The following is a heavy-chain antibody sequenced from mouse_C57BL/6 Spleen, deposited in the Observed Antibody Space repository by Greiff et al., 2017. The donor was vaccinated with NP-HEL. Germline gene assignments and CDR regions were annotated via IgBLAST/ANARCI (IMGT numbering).Heavy chain of an antibody. V-gene: IGHV1-18*01. J-gene: IGHJ4*01. Sequence: VQLKESGPELVKPGASVKIPCKASGYTFTDYNMDWVKQSHGKSLEWIGDINPNNGGTIYNQKFKGKATLTVDKSSSTAYMELRSLTSEDTAVYYCARREKRQNAMDYWGQGTSVTVSS. CDR2: INPNNGGT. D-gene: IGHD2-12*01. CDR3: ARREKRQNAMDY. CDR1: GYTFTDYN.